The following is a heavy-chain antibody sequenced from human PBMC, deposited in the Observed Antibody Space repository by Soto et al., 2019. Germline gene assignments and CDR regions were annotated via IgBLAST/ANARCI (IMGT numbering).Heavy chain of an antibody. V-gene: IGHV4-59*08. Sequence: QVQLQESGPGLVKPSETLSLTCTVSGGSISSYYWSWIRQPPGKGLEWIGYIYYSGSTNYNPSLKSRATISVDTSKNQFSLKLSSVTAADTAVYYCARRYGVYFDYWGQGTLVTVSS. J-gene: IGHJ4*02. CDR2: IYYSGST. CDR1: GGSISSYY. D-gene: IGHD4-17*01. CDR3: ARRYGVYFDY.